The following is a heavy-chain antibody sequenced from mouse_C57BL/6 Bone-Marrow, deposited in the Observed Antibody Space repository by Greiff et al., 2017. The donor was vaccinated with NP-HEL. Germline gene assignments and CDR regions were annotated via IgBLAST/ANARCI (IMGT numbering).Heavy chain of an antibody. Sequence: QVQLQQSGAELVKPGASVKMSCKASGYTFTSYWITWVKQRPGQGLEWIGDIYPGSGSTNYNEKFKRKATLTVDTSSRTAYMQLSSLTSEDSAVYYCARSRVVAPGYWYFDVWGTGTTVTVSS. CDR1: GYTFTSYW. J-gene: IGHJ1*03. CDR2: IYPGSGST. D-gene: IGHD1-1*01. CDR3: ARSRVVAPGYWYFDV. V-gene: IGHV1-55*01.